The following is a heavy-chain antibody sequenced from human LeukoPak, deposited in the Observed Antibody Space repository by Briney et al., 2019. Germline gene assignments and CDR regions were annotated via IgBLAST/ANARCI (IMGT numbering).Heavy chain of an antibody. D-gene: IGHD3-10*01. CDR3: AKDLLLWFGELPTLDY. Sequence: GGSLRLSCAASGFTFSSYWMSWVRQALGKGLEWVANIKQDGSEKYYVDSVKGRFTISRDNAKNSLYLQMNSLRAEDTAVYYCAKDLLLWFGELPTLDYWGQGTLVTVSS. V-gene: IGHV3-7*01. J-gene: IGHJ4*02. CDR1: GFTFSSYW. CDR2: IKQDGSEK.